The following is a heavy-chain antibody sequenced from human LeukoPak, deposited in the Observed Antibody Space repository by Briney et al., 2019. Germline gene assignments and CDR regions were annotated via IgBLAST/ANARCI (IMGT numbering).Heavy chain of an antibody. CDR2: IYPGDGDT. CDR3: ARTGYYGSDPKWYFDL. J-gene: IGHJ2*01. V-gene: IGHV5-51*01. Sequence: GESLKISCEGSGYSFTNYWIGWVRQMPGKGLEWMGIIYPGDGDTRYSPSFRGQVTISVAKSISTAYMQWNSLKASDTAMYYCARTGYYGSDPKWYFDLWGRGTLVTVSS. CDR1: GYSFTNYW. D-gene: IGHD3-9*01.